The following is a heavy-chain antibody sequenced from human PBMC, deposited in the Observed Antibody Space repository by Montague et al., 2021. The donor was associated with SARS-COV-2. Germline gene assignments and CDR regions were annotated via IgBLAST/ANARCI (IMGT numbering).Heavy chain of an antibody. CDR2: VNYGGST. Sequence: SETLSLTCTVSSGSISSHYWSWIRQPPGKGLEWIGYVNYGGSTNYNPSLKSRVSISLDTSKNQFSLRLNSVSAAATAVYYCARAVATGFDWFDPWGQGTLVIVSS. V-gene: IGHV4-59*11. J-gene: IGHJ5*02. D-gene: IGHD4-11*01. CDR1: SGSISSHY. CDR3: ARAVATGFDWFDP.